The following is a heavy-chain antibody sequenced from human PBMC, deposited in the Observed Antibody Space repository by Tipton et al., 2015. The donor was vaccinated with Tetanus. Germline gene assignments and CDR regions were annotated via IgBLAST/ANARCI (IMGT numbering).Heavy chain of an antibody. CDR2: SWYDGTDK. D-gene: IGHD2-15*01. Sequence: SLRFSCAASGFIFSSYGIHWVRQAPGKGLEWVAVSWYDGTDKYYADSVKGRFTISRDNSKNTLYLQMNSLRAEDTAVYYCAREADCSGGSCFSRDFDNWGQGTQVTVPS. CDR3: AREADCSGGSCFSRDFDN. CDR1: GFIFSSYG. J-gene: IGHJ4*02. V-gene: IGHV3-33*01.